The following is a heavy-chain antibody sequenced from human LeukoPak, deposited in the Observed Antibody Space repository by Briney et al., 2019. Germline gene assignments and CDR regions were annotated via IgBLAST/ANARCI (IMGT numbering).Heavy chain of an antibody. J-gene: IGHJ6*03. CDR1: GGSISSGDYY. Sequence: SQTLSLTCTVSGGSISSGDYYWSWIRQPPGKGLEWIGYIYYSGSTYYNPSLKSRVTISVDTSKNQFSLKLSSVTAADTAVYYCARDGVTLFLEWLSHYYYYMDVWGKGTTVTVSS. V-gene: IGHV4-30-4*08. CDR2: IYYSGST. D-gene: IGHD3-3*01. CDR3: ARDGVTLFLEWLSHYYYYMDV.